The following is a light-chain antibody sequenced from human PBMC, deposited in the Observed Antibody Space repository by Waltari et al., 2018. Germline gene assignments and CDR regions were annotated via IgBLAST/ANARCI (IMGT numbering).Light chain of an antibody. CDR3: QQYNSYSYT. J-gene: IGKJ2*01. Sequence: DIRMTQSPSTLSASVGDRVTITCRASQSISGWLAWYQQKPGKAPKLLIYKASTLQSGVPSGFSGSGSGTEFTLTISSLQPDDFATYYCQQYNSYSYTFGQGTKLEIK. V-gene: IGKV1-5*03. CDR2: KAS. CDR1: QSISGW.